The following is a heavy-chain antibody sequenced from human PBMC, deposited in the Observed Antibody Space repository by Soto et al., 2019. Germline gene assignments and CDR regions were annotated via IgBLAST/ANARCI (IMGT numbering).Heavy chain of an antibody. Sequence: AAVRVARMPSGYTFTSYAMHWVRQALGPRIEWNGWINPNSRNTGYAQKFQGRVTMTRNTSISTAYMELSSLRSEDTAVYYCASGRADYFDYWGLGTLVTVSS. CDR2: INPNSRNT. CDR1: GYTFTSYA. J-gene: IGHJ4*02. CDR3: ASGRADYFDY. V-gene: IGHV1-8*02.